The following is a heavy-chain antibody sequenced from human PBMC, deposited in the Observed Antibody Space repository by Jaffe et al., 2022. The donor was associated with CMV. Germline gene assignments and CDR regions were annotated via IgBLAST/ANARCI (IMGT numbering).Heavy chain of an antibody. J-gene: IGHJ4*02. CDR1: GFTLSSYA. CDR3: VKASYSTGWYPGQDN. Sequence: DVQLVESGGGLVQPGGSLRLSCAASGFTLSSYAMSWVRQAPGKGLEWVSTLSGDGRTYYVDSLKGRFTVSRDNSKNTLYLQVNRLRAEDTALYYCVKASYSTGWYPGQDNWGQGTLVIVSS. V-gene: IGHV3-23*04. CDR2: LSGDGRT. D-gene: IGHD6-19*01.